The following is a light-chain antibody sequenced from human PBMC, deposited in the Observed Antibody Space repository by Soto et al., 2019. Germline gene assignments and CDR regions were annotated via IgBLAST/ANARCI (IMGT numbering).Light chain of an antibody. Sequence: EIVLTQSPGTLSLSPGERATLSCRASQSVSSNYLAWYQQKPGQAPRLLINGASSRATGIPDRFSGSGSGTDFTLSISRLEPEDFAVSYCQQYGGSALFTFGPGTKVDIK. CDR2: GAS. CDR3: QQYGGSALFT. J-gene: IGKJ3*01. CDR1: QSVSSNY. V-gene: IGKV3-20*01.